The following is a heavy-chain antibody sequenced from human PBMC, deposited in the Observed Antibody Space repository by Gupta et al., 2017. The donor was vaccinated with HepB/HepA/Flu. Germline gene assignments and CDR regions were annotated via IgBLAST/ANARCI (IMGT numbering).Heavy chain of an antibody. D-gene: IGHD2-21*02. CDR3: AKEHIVVGTAREYGMDV. CDR2: ISGSGGST. J-gene: IGHJ6*02. CDR1: GFTFSSSA. Sequence: EVQLLESGGGLVQRGGSLRISGAASGFTFSSSAMSWVRQAPGKGLDWVAAISGSGGSTYYADSVKGRFTISRDNSKNTLYLQRNSLRAEDTAVYYCAKEHIVVGTAREYGMDVWGQGTTVTVSS. V-gene: IGHV3-23*01.